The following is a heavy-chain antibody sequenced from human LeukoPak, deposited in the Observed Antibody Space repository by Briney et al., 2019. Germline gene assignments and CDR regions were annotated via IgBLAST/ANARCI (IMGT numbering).Heavy chain of an antibody. V-gene: IGHV1-18*01. D-gene: IGHD3-10*01. CDR2: ISAYNGNT. CDR3: ARLSYGSGQYPDY. CDR1: GYTFTSYG. J-gene: IGHJ4*02. Sequence: GASVKVSCKASGYTFTSYGFSWVRQAPGQGLEWMGWISAYNGNTNYAQKLQGRVTMTTDTSTSTAYTELRSLRSDDTAVYYCARLSYGSGQYPDYWGQGTLVTVSS.